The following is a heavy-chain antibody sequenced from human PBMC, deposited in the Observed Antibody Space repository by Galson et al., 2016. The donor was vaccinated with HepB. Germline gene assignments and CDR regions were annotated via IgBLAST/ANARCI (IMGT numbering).Heavy chain of an antibody. V-gene: IGHV5-51*01. D-gene: IGHD5-12*01. J-gene: IGHJ4*02. CDR3: ARPLYSGNDLYLDY. CDR1: GYKFINYR. Sequence: QSGAEVKKPGESLKISCEVSGYKFINYRVAWMRQVPGKGLEWMGLIFPDDSNTRYSPSFQGQVTFSADKSISTAYLQWSTLKASDTAMYYCARPLYSGNDLYLDYWGQGTLVTVSS. CDR2: IFPDDSNT.